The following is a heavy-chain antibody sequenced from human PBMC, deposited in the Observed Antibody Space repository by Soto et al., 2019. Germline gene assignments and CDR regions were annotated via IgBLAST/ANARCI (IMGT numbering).Heavy chain of an antibody. CDR2: ISTYTGDT. V-gene: IGHV1-18*01. CDR1: GYTFAMYG. D-gene: IGHD3-10*01. CDR3: ARDYYGSGAPDHYGMDV. J-gene: IGHJ6*02. Sequence: GASVKVSCKASGYTFAMYGISWVRQAPGQGLEWLGWISTYTGDTDYAQRLQGRLTMTTDTSTTTAYMELRSLRSDDTAVYYCARDYYGSGAPDHYGMDVWGQGTTVTVPS.